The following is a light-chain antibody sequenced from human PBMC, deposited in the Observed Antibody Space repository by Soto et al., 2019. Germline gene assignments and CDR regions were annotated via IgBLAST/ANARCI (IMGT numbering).Light chain of an antibody. CDR3: QQRYIWLRR. CDR1: QSVSTY. CDR2: DVS. Sequence: PGERATLSCRASQSVSTYLIWYQQKPGQAPRLLIYDVSNRATGIPARFSGSGSGTDFTLTISSLEPEDFAGYYCQQRYIWLRRFGEGTKVDIK. V-gene: IGKV3-11*01. J-gene: IGKJ1*01.